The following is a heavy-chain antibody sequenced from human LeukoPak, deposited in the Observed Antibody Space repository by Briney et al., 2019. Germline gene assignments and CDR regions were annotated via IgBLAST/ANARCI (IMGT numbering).Heavy chain of an antibody. Sequence: PGGSLRLSCAASGFTSSSYAMSWVRQAPGKGLEWVSAISGSGGSTYYADSVKGRFTISRDNSKNTLYLQMNSLRAEDTAVYYCAKDLFLPLGTSTFDYWGQGTLVTVSS. V-gene: IGHV3-23*01. CDR1: GFTSSSYA. CDR3: AKDLFLPLGTSTFDY. D-gene: IGHD3-16*01. J-gene: IGHJ4*02. CDR2: ISGSGGST.